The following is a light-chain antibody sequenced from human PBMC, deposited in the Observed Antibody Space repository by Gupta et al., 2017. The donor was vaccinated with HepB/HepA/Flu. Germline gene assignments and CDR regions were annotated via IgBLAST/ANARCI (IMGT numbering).Light chain of an antibody. Sequence: QSALTQPASVSGSPGQSITISCTGTSSDVGSHDFVSWYQQHPGKAPKLIIYAVNKRPSGVSNRFSGSKSGNTASLTISGLQAEDEADYHCCSYAGSNTLVFGGGTKLTVL. J-gene: IGLJ3*02. V-gene: IGLV2-23*02. CDR1: SSDVGSHDF. CDR2: AVN. CDR3: CSYAGSNTLV.